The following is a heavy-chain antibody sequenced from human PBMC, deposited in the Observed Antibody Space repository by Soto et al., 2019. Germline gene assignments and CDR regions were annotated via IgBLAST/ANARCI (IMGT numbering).Heavy chain of an antibody. V-gene: IGHV3-30*01. CDR1: GFTFTSSS. CDR2: VSIDGNTK. CDR3: ASDPLHCNSVLCRMNGMHV. Sequence: GGSLRLSCVASGFTFTSSSMHWVRQAPGKGLEWVAYVSIDGNTKYYADSVKGRFTVSRDNSKNTVFLQINSLRPEDTAIYYCASDPLHCNSVLCRMNGMHVWGQGTTVTVSS. J-gene: IGHJ6*02. D-gene: IGHD2-2*01.